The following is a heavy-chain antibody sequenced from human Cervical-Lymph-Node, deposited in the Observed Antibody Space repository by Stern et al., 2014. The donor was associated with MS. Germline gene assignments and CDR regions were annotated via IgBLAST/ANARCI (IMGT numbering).Heavy chain of an antibody. D-gene: IGHD3-3*01. Sequence: QVQLLESGPGLVKPSQTLSLTCTVSGGSISSGNFYWSWIRQHPGKGLEWIGYIYHSGRTYYNPPLNSRVTTSIDTSKNQFSLKLSSVTAADTAVYCCARGSREVLLPRFYFDYWGQGTLVTVSS. CDR1: GGSISSGNFY. J-gene: IGHJ4*02. CDR2: IYHSGRT. V-gene: IGHV4-31*03. CDR3: ARGSREVLLPRFYFDY.